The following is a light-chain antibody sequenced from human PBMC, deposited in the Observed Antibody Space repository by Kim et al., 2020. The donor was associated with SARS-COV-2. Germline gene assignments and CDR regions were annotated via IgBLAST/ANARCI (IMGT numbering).Light chain of an antibody. J-gene: IGLJ2*01. CDR1: KLGDKY. Sequence: VSPGQTASITCSGDKLGDKYACWYQQKPGQSPVLVIYQDSKRPSGIPERFSGSNAGNTATLTISGTQAMDEADYYCQAWDSSTDVVFGGGTQLTVL. CDR3: QAWDSSTDVV. V-gene: IGLV3-1*01. CDR2: QDS.